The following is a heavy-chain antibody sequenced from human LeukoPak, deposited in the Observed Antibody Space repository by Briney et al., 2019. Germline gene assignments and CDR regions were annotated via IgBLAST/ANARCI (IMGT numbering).Heavy chain of an antibody. J-gene: IGHJ1*01. CDR3: YGANAEQ. CDR2: INTDGSST. D-gene: IGHD4-23*01. Sequence: GGSLRLSCAASGFTFSNYWMHWVRQAPGKGLVWVSRINTDGSSTDYADSVKGRFTISRDNAKNTLYLQMKSLRVEDTAVYYCYGANAEQWGQGTLVTVSS. CDR1: GFTFSNYW. V-gene: IGHV3-74*01.